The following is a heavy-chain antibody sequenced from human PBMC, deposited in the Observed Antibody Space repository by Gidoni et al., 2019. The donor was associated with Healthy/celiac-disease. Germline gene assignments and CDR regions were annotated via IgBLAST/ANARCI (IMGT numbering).Heavy chain of an antibody. CDR1: GGSISSSSYS. CDR2: IYYSGSP. V-gene: IGHV4-39*01. CDR3: ARINLRPYYYMDF. J-gene: IGHJ6*03. D-gene: IGHD3-3*01. Sequence: QLQLQESGPGLVKPSETLSLTGTVAGGSISSSSYSWGWVRQPPGKGLAWLGRIYYSGSPYSPPSLKSRVSISVDTSKPQFSLKLSSVPAADTAVYYCARINLRPYYYMDFWGNGTTVTVSS.